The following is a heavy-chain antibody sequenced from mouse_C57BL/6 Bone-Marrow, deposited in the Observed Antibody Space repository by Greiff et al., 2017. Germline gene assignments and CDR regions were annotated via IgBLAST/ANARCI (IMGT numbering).Heavy chain of an antibody. J-gene: IGHJ4*01. CDR3: ARWPPYDDDCLYAMDY. V-gene: IGHV1-82*01. Sequence: QVQLKESGPELVKPGASVKISCKASGYAFSSSWMNWVKQRPGKGLEWIGRIYPGDGDTNYNGKFKGKATLTADKSSSTAYMQLSSLTSADSAVYCCARWPPYDDDCLYAMDYWGQGTSVTVSS. D-gene: IGHD2-4*01. CDR2: IYPGDGDT. CDR1: GYAFSSSW.